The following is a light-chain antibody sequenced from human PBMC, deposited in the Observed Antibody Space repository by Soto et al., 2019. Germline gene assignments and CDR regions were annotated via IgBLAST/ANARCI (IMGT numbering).Light chain of an antibody. Sequence: QPVLTQPPSASGTPGQSVTSSCYGGRSKIGRNALNWFQQLPGAATKLLIFNNSQRPSGVPGRFSGSKSGTSASLASSGLLSEDAADSYCAAWDDSLTAWVFGGGTKLTV. J-gene: IGLJ3*02. V-gene: IGLV1-44*01. CDR1: RSKIGRNA. CDR2: NNS. CDR3: AAWDDSLTAWV.